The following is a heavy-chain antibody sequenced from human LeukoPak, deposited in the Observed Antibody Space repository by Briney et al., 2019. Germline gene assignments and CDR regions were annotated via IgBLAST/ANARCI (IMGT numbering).Heavy chain of an antibody. Sequence: QIGGSLRLSCAASGFTFSSYGMHWVRQAPGKGLEWVAFIRYDGSNKYYADSVKGRFTISRDNSKNTLYLQMNSLRAEDTAVYYCAKEDYDFWSGPSTTYYYYYYMDVWGKGTTVTVSS. D-gene: IGHD3-3*01. J-gene: IGHJ6*03. CDR2: IRYDGSNK. CDR3: AKEDYDFWSGPSTTYYYYYYMDV. CDR1: GFTFSSYG. V-gene: IGHV3-30*02.